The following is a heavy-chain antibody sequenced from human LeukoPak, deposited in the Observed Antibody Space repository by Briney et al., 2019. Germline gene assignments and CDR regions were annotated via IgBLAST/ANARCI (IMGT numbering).Heavy chain of an antibody. V-gene: IGHV1-46*01. J-gene: IGHJ6*02. CDR2: INPSGGST. CDR1: GYTFTSYY. D-gene: IGHD3-22*01. CDR3: VYYYDSSGYYYGMDV. Sequence: ASVKVSCKASGYTFTSYYMHWVRQAPGQGLEWMGIINPSGGSTSYAQKFQGRVTITADKSTSTAYMELSSLRSEDTAVYYCVYYYDSSGYYYGMDVWGQGTTVTVSS.